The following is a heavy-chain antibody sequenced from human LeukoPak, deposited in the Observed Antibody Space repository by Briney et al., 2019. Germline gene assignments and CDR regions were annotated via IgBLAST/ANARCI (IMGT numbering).Heavy chain of an antibody. CDR2: TYYRSKLYN. CDR1: GDSFSSKSAA. V-gene: IGHV6-1*01. CDR3: AGGTGVFDY. J-gene: IGHJ4*02. Sequence: SRTLSLTCALSGDSFSSKSAAWNWLRQSPSRGVEWLGRTYYRSKLYNDYAVWVESQITINPDTSKNQFSLQLTSVTPEDTAVYYCAGGTGVFDYWGQGTLVTVSS. D-gene: IGHD7-27*01.